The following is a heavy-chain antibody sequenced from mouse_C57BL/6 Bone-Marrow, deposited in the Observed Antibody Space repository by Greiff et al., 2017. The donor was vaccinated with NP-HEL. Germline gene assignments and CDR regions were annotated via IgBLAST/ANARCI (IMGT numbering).Heavy chain of an antibody. CDR2: INSDGGST. D-gene: IGHD2-2*01. Sequence: EVKLMESGGGLVQPGESLKLSCESNEYEFPSHDMSWVRKTPEKRLELVAAINSDGGSTYYPDTMERRFIISRDNTKKTLYLQMSSLRSEDTALYYCASTMVTTPFAYWGQGTLVTVSA. J-gene: IGHJ3*01. V-gene: IGHV5-2*01. CDR3: ASTMVTTPFAY. CDR1: EYEFPSHD.